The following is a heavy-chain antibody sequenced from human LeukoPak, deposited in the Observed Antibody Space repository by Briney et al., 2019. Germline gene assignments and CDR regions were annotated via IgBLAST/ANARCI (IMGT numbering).Heavy chain of an antibody. CDR1: GYTFTSYG. V-gene: IGHV1-69*04. CDR3: ARDQEGVIAYDAFDI. CDR2: IIPILGIA. D-gene: IGHD3-16*02. Sequence: GASVKVSCKDSGYTFTSYGISWVRPAPGQGLAWMGRIIPILGIANYAQKFQGRVTITADKSTSTAYMELSSLRSEDTAVYYCARDQEGVIAYDAFDIWGQGTMVTVSS. J-gene: IGHJ3*02.